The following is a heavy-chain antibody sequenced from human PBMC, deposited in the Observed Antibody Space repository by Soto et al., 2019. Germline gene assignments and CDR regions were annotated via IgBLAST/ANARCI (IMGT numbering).Heavy chain of an antibody. J-gene: IGHJ4*02. V-gene: IGHV1-8*01. CDR1: GYTFTSYD. D-gene: IGHD1-1*01. CDR3: ARRAETNGWNGFGADKYYFDF. Sequence: QVQLVQSGAEVRKPGASVKVSCEASGYTFTSYDIYWVRQATGQGLEWMGWMKPNTGNSGYAQKFQGRVTMTSDTSKSTAHMEVSSLRSEDTAVYYCARRAETNGWNGFGADKYYFDFWGQGTLVTVSS. CDR2: MKPNTGNS.